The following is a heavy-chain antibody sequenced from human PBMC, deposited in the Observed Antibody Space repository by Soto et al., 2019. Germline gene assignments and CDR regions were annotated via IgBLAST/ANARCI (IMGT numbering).Heavy chain of an antibody. Sequence: QVQLVESGGGVVQPGRSLRLYCAASGFTFSSYAMHWVRQAPGKGLEWVAVISYDGSNKYYADSVKGRFTISRDNSKNTLYLQMNSLRAEDTAVYYRARWLQAGPGAWGQGTLVTVSS. CDR1: GFTFSSYA. CDR3: ARWLQAGPGA. CDR2: ISYDGSNK. V-gene: IGHV3-30-3*01. D-gene: IGHD5-12*01. J-gene: IGHJ4*02.